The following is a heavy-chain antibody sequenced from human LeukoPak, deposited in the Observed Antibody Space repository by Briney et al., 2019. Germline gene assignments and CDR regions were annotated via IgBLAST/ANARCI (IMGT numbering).Heavy chain of an antibody. Sequence: PGGSLKLSCTASGFTVSSNYMSWVRQAPGQGLEWMAVISYDGSNKYYADSLKGRFTISRDNSKNTLYMQMNSLRAEDTAVYYCEKDIFSSTWYLDYWGQGILVTVSS. D-gene: IGHD6-13*01. V-gene: IGHV3-30*18. CDR3: EKDIFSSTWYLDY. J-gene: IGHJ4*02. CDR2: ISYDGSNK. CDR1: GFTVSSNY.